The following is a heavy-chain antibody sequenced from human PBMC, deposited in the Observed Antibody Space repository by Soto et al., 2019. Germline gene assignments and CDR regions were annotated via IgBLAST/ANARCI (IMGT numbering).Heavy chain of an antibody. V-gene: IGHV1-18*01. CDR1: GYTFTSYG. CDR2: ISAYNGNT. D-gene: IGHD5-18*01. J-gene: IGHJ6*02. CDR3: ARVEYSPPFHCIHVMDV. Sequence: QVQLVQSGAEVKKPGASVKVSCKASGYTFTSYGISWVRQAPGQGLEWMGWISAYNGNTNYAQKLQGRVTMTTATSTSTVYMEPKSLTSDDKSVYYSARVEYSPPFHCIHVMDVWGQGTKVIVSS.